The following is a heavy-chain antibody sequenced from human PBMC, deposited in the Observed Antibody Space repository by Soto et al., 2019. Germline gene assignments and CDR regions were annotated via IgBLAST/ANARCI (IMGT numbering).Heavy chain of an antibody. D-gene: IGHD5-18*01. J-gene: IGHJ4*02. CDR3: ARAGYSYGHFDY. CDR1: GDSVSGGKW. CDR2: IHHSGST. Sequence: KPSETLSLTCAVSGDSVSGGKWWSWVRQPPGKGLEWIGEIHHSGSTNYNPSLKSRVTISVDTSKNQFSLKLSSVTAADTAVYYCARAGYSYGHFDYWGQGTLVTVS. V-gene: IGHV4-4*02.